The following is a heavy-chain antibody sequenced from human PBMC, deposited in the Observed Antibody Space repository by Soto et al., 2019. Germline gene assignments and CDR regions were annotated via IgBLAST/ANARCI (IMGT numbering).Heavy chain of an antibody. D-gene: IGHD3-3*01. CDR1: GFSLSNARMG. Sequence: QVTLKESGPVLVKPTETLTLTCTVSGFSLSNARMGVSWIRQPPGKALEWLAHIFSNDEKSYSTSLKSRLTIPQETSKSQVVLTMTNMDPVDTATYYCARMVWSGRYNWFDPWGQGTLVTVSS. V-gene: IGHV2-26*01. J-gene: IGHJ5*02. CDR3: ARMVWSGRYNWFDP. CDR2: IFSNDEK.